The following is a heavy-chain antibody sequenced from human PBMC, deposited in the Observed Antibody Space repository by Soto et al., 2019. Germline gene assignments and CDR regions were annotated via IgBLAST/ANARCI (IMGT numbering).Heavy chain of an antibody. CDR2: MNPNSRNT. Sequence: ASVKVSCKASGYTFTTYDINWVRQATGQGLEWMGWMNPNSRNTGYAQKFQGRVTMTSNTSISTACMELSSLRSEDTAVYYCARQTSSSSPDYYYYYGMGVWGQGTTVTVSS. CDR1: GYTFTTYD. V-gene: IGHV1-8*01. CDR3: ARQTSSSSPDYYYYYGMGV. J-gene: IGHJ6*02. D-gene: IGHD6-6*01.